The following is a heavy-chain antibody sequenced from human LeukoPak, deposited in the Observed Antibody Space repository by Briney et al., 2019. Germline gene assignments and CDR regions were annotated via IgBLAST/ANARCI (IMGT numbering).Heavy chain of an antibody. CDR1: GFTFSSYA. V-gene: IGHV3-23*01. Sequence: PGGSLRLSCAASGFTFSSYAMSWVRQAPGKGLEWVSAISGSGGSTYHADSVKGRFTISRDNAKNPLYLQMNSLRAEDTAVYYCARGEANDAFDIWGQGTMVTVSS. J-gene: IGHJ3*02. CDR2: ISGSGGST. CDR3: ARGEANDAFDI.